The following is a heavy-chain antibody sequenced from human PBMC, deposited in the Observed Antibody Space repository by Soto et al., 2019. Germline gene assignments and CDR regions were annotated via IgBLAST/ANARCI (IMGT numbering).Heavy chain of an antibody. D-gene: IGHD2-15*01. J-gene: IGHJ4*02. CDR1: GFLFNEST. Sequence: PVGSLRLSCSASGFLFNESTIYWVRQVPGKGLEAISAVSTSGRSTYYADSVKDRFTISRDNSKNTLFLQMGSLRPEDTAIYYCVKQAHGLDGVAFDYWGQGTQVTVAS. CDR2: VSTSGRST. V-gene: IGHV3-64D*06. CDR3: VKQAHGLDGVAFDY.